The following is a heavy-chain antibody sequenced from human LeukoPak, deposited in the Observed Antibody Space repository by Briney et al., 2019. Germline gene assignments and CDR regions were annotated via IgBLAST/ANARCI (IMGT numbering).Heavy chain of an antibody. Sequence: GGSLRLSCAASGFTFSSYAMHWVRQAPGKGLEWVAVISYDGSNKYYADSVKGRFTISRDNSKNTLYLQMNSLRAEDTAVYYCAKEGSSGPWQYYFDYWGQGTLVTVSS. CDR2: ISYDGSNK. CDR1: GFTFSSYA. J-gene: IGHJ4*02. D-gene: IGHD3-22*01. V-gene: IGHV3-30-3*01. CDR3: AKEGSSGPWQYYFDY.